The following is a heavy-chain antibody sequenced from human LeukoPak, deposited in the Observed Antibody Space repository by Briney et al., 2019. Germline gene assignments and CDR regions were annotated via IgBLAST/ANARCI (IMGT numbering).Heavy chain of an antibody. D-gene: IGHD6-6*01. CDR3: ARGLSGYASSLGY. V-gene: IGHV3-74*01. J-gene: IGHJ4*02. Sequence: GGSLRLSCAASGYTFSSYWMHWVRQAPGKGLVWVSRINSDGSSTSYADSVRGRFSISRDNAKNTLYLQMNSLRAEDTAVYYCARGLSGYASSLGYWGQGTLVTVSA. CDR1: GYTFSSYW. CDR2: INSDGSST.